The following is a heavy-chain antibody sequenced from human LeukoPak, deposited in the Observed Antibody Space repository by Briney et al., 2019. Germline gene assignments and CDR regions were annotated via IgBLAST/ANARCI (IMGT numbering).Heavy chain of an antibody. D-gene: IGHD3-22*01. CDR3: ARGGWNKFDY. J-gene: IGHJ4*02. V-gene: IGHV4-59*01. CDR2: IFYSGTT. Sequence: SETLSPTCTVSGGSISSYYWSWIRQPPGKGLEWIGFIFYSGTTNHNPSLKSRVTISVDTSKNRFSLKLSPVTAADTAVYYCARGGWNKFDYWGQGTLVTVSS. CDR1: GGSISSYY.